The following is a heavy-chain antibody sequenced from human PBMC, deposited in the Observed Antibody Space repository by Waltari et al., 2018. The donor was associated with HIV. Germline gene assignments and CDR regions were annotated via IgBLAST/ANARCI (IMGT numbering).Heavy chain of an antibody. V-gene: IGHV4-59*01. Sequence: QVQLQESGPGLVKPSETLSLTCTVSGGSISSYYWSWIRQPPGKGLEWIGYIYYSGRTNYNPSLNSRVTISVDTSKNQCSLKLSSVTAADTAVYYCARLYCSSTSCYPYWYFDLWGRGTLVTVSS. CDR2: IYYSGRT. D-gene: IGHD2-2*01. J-gene: IGHJ2*01. CDR1: GGSISSYY. CDR3: ARLYCSSTSCYPYWYFDL.